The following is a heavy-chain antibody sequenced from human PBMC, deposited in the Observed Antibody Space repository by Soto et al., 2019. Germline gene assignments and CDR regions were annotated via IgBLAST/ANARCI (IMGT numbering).Heavy chain of an antibody. J-gene: IGHJ5*02. Sequence: QVHLQQWGAGLLKPSETLSLTCTVYGGSVNGYYWNWIRQPPGKGLEWIGEINHTGGTHYNPSLKSRVTMSVDTSKNQFSLRLSSVTAADTAIYYCATRITVFGLLIPPFDPWGQGTQVTVSS. D-gene: IGHD3-3*01. CDR1: GGSVNGYY. CDR2: INHTGGT. V-gene: IGHV4-34*02. CDR3: ATRITVFGLLIPPFDP.